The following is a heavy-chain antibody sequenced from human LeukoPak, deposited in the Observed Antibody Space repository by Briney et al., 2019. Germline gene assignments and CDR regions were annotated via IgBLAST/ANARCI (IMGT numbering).Heavy chain of an antibody. J-gene: IGHJ3*02. D-gene: IGHD3-22*01. CDR3: ARGGTIYDSILEDAFDI. V-gene: IGHV1-8*01. Sequence: ASVKVSCKASGYTFTNYDINWVRQATGQELEWMGWMNPNSGNTGYAQELQGRVTMTRNSSISTAFMELSSLRSEDTAVYYCARGGTIYDSILEDAFDIWGQGTMVTVSS. CDR1: GYTFTNYD. CDR2: MNPNSGNT.